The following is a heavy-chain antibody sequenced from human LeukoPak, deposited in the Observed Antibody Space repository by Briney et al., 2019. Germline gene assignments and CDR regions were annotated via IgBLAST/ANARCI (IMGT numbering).Heavy chain of an antibody. J-gene: IGHJ4*02. CDR3: ARDMVRDEDY. Sequence: PSGTLSLTCGVSGGSITNTNYWTWVRQPPGKGLEWIGEVNLQGSTNYNPSLMGRVAISVDTSENHISLQLTSVTAADTAVYYCARDMVRDEDYWGQGTLVTVSS. D-gene: IGHD3-10*01. CDR2: VNLQGST. V-gene: IGHV4-4*02. CDR1: GGSITNTNY.